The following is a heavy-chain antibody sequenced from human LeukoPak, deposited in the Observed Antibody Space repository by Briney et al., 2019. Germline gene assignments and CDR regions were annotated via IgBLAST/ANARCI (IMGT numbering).Heavy chain of an antibody. D-gene: IGHD1-20*01. V-gene: IGHV1-69*13. CDR1: GGTFSSYA. CDR2: IIPIFGTA. Sequence: SVKVSCKASGGTFSSYAISWVRQAPGQGLEWMRGIIPIFGTANYAQKFQGRVTITADESTSTAYMELSSLRFEDTAVYYCARDLTPYNWNDVQVRDYYYGMDVWGQGTTVTVSS. CDR3: ARDLTPYNWNDVQVRDYYYGMDV. J-gene: IGHJ6*02.